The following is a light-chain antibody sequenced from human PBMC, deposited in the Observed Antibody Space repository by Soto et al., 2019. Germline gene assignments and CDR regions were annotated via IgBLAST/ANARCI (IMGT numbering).Light chain of an antibody. CDR2: KAS. CDR1: QSISSW. V-gene: IGKV1-5*03. Sequence: DIQMTQSPSTLSASVGDRVTITCRASQSISSWLAWYQQKPGKAPKHLIYKASSLESGVPSRFSGSGSGTEFTLTISSRQPDDFATYYCQQYNSYTPDTFGQGTKLEIK. J-gene: IGKJ2*01. CDR3: QQYNSYTPDT.